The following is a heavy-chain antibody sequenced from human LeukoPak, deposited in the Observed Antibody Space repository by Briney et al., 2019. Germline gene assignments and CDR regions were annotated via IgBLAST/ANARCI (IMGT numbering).Heavy chain of an antibody. CDR1: GCPLSSYA. D-gene: IGHD2-21*01. V-gene: IGHV3-23*01. J-gene: IGHJ4*02. CDR2: TSSSDAGT. CDR3: ARAPVTSCRGAYCYPFDY. Sequence: PGWSLRLSCAAFGCPLSSYAMSGVPQAPGKGLEWVSATSSSDAGTYHADSVRGRFTISRDNSKNTLYLQMNSLRVEDAAVYYCARAPVTSCRGAYCYPFDYWGQGTLVTVSS.